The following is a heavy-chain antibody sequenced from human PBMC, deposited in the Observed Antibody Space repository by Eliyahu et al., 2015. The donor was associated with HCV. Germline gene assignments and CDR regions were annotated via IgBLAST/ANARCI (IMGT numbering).Heavy chain of an antibody. CDR3: SRGDLYYYSMDV. Sequence: EVHLVESGGGLVQPGGSLRLSCATSGFTFSNYAMNWVRQAPGKGLEWVAYISSSSSSIYYADSVKGRFTVSRHNANNSLFLQMNSLRVDDTAVYWASRGDLYYYSMDVWGQGTTVTVSS. D-gene: IGHD3-10*01. CDR2: ISSSSSSI. CDR1: GFTFSNYA. V-gene: IGHV3-48*01. J-gene: IGHJ6*02.